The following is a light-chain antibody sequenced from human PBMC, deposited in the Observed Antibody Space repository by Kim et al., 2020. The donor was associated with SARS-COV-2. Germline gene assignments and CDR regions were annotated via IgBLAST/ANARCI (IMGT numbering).Light chain of an antibody. Sequence: VKLTCTLSSGHSRYAIAWHQQQPEKGPRNLMKVNSDGSHSKGDGIPDRFSGSSSGAERYLTISSLQSEDEADYYCQTWGTGIPYVFGTGTKVTVL. CDR2: VNSDGSH. J-gene: IGLJ1*01. CDR1: SGHSRYA. CDR3: QTWGTGIPYV. V-gene: IGLV4-69*01.